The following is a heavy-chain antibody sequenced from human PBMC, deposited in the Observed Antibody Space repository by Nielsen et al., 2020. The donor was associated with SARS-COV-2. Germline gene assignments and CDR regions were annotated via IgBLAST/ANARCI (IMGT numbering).Heavy chain of an antibody. J-gene: IGHJ6*02. CDR3: ARVVLGTLDPQYYYYGMDV. V-gene: IGHV4-31*03. D-gene: IGHD1-1*01. CDR2: IYYSGST. Sequence: SETLSLTCTVSGGSISSGGYYWSWIRQHPGKGLEWIGYIYYSGSTYYNPSLKSRVTISVDTSKNQFSLKLSSVTAAHTAVYYCARVVLGTLDPQYYYYGMDVWGQGTTVTVSS. CDR1: GGSISSGGYY.